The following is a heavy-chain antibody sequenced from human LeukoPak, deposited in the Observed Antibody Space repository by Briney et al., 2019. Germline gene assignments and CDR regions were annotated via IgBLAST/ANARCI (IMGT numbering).Heavy chain of an antibody. CDR1: GYTFTGYY. J-gene: IGHJ5*02. Sequence: ASVKVSCKASGYTFTGYYMHWVRQAPGQGLEWMGIINPSGGITSYAQKFQGRVTMTRDMSTSTVYMELSSLRSEDTAVYYCARVSGYCTNGVCEDPEANNWFDPWGQGTLVTVSS. D-gene: IGHD2-8*01. CDR2: INPSGGIT. V-gene: IGHV1-46*01. CDR3: ARVSGYCTNGVCEDPEANNWFDP.